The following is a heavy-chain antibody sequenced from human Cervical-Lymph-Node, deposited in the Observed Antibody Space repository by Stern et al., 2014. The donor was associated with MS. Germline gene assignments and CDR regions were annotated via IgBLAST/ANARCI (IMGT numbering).Heavy chain of an antibody. J-gene: IGHJ6*02. CDR3: ARDSREYLNYYGLDV. Sequence: VQLEESGGGVVQPGRSLRLACATSGFTFSYYGMAWVRQAPGKGLEWVALLWYEENKTYYTDSVKGRFTISRDTSKNTLYLQMDNLRAEDTAVYYCARDSREYLNYYGLDVWGQGTTVTVS. CDR1: GFTFSYYG. V-gene: IGHV3-33*01. D-gene: IGHD5-24*01. CDR2: LWYEENKT.